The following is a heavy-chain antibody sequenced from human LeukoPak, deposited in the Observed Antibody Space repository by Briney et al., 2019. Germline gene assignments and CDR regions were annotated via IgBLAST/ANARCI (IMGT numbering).Heavy chain of an antibody. V-gene: IGHV4-59*12. CDR1: GGSISSYY. D-gene: IGHD5-18*01. CDR2: IYYSGST. CDR3: ASYTAGGGGLDY. Sequence: PSETLSLTCTVSGGSISSYYWSWIRQPPGKGLEWIGYIYYSGSTNYNPSLKSRVTISVDTSKKQFSLKLSSVTAADTAVYYCASYTAGGGGLDYWGQGTLVTVSS. J-gene: IGHJ4*02.